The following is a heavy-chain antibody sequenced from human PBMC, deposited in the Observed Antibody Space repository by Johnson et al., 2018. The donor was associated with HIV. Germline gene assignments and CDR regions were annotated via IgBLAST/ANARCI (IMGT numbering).Heavy chain of an antibody. J-gene: IGHJ3*01. CDR1: GFTFKDYY. Sequence: QVQLVESGGGLVKPGGSLRLSCAASGFTFKDYYMNWVRQTPGKGLEWVSHISTSGSIKYYADSVKGRFTISRDNAKKSLYLEMKSLRVDDTAGYYCARESTAWGGEYVGYGLDVWGQGTLVAVS. V-gene: IGHV3-11*01. CDR2: ISTSGSIK. D-gene: IGHD5-18*01. CDR3: ARESTAWGGEYVGYGLDV.